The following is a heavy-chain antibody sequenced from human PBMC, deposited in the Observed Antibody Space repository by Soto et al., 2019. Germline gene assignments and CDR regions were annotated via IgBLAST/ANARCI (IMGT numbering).Heavy chain of an antibody. J-gene: IGHJ4*02. CDR3: AKQTTVVTPFDD. V-gene: IGHV4-31*02. CDR2: IYYSGST. CDR1: GCPISSGGYY. Sequence: TLSLTWTVSGCPISSGGYYWSWIRQHPGKGLEWIGYIYYSGSTYYKPSLKSRVTISVDTSKNQFSLKLSSVTAADTAVYYRAKQTTVVTPFDDWGQGTLVTVSS. D-gene: IGHD4-17*01.